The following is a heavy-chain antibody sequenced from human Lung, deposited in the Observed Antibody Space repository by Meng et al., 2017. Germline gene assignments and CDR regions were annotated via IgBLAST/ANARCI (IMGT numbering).Heavy chain of an antibody. CDR1: GESISSGTW. V-gene: IGHV4-4*02. CDR2: IYYSGST. CDR3: ARLFRWPPAEFDY. J-gene: IGHJ4*02. Sequence: QVQLQQSGPGLVQPSGTLSLTCAVSGESISSGTWWSWVRQPPGKGLEWIGSIYYSGSTYYNPSLKSRVTISVDTSKNQFSLKLSSVTAADTAVYYCARLFRWPPAEFDYWGQGTLVTVSS. D-gene: IGHD2/OR15-2a*01.